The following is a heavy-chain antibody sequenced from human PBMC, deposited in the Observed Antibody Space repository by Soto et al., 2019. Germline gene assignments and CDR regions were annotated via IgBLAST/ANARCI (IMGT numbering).Heavy chain of an antibody. V-gene: IGHV3-7*01. CDR3: ARPQRSVSVGES. CDR2: ISPDGSRK. J-gene: IGHJ5*02. Sequence: EVQLAESGGGLVQPGGSLRLSCAASGLTFSSYWMSWVRQAPGKRLEWVANISPDGSRKYYVDSVEGRFTISRDNDKKSVFLQMNNLRAEDTALYYCARPQRSVSVGESWGQGTLVTVSS. D-gene: IGHD3-10*01. CDR1: GLTFSSYW.